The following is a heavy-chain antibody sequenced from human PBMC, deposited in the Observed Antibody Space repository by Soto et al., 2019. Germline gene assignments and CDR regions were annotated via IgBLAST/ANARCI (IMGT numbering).Heavy chain of an antibody. Sequence: GGSLRLSFAASGFTFSSYDMHWVRQATGKGLEWVSAIGTAGDTYYPGSVKGRFTISRENAKNSLYLQMNSLRAEDTAVYYCARGSSGSYPNYYYGMDVWGQGTTVTVSS. CDR1: GFTFSSYD. D-gene: IGHD3-10*01. CDR2: IGTAGDT. J-gene: IGHJ6*02. CDR3: ARGSSGSYPNYYYGMDV. V-gene: IGHV3-13*01.